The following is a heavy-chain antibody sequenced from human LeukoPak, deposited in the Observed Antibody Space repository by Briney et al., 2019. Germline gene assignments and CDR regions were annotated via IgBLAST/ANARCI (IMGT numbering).Heavy chain of an antibody. J-gene: IGHJ4*02. CDR2: IYYSGSA. V-gene: IGHV4-59*01. CDR1: GGSITSYY. Sequence: SETLSLTCTVSGGSITSYYWSWIRQPPGQGLKWIGYIYYSGSANYNPSLKSRLTISVDTSKNQFSLKLSSVTAADTAVYYCARGRYWSDYYYFDYWGQGTLVTVSS. CDR3: ARGRYWSDYYYFDY. D-gene: IGHD3-3*01.